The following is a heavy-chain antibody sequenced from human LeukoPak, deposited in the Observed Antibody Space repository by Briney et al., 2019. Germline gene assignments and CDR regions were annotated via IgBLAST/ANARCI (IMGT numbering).Heavy chain of an antibody. J-gene: IGHJ4*02. V-gene: IGHV3-7*03. Sequence: PGGSLRLSCAASGFTFSSFSMSWVRQAPGKGLEWVANIKQDGSEKSYVESVRGRFTISRDNAKNSLYLQLNSLRAEDTALYYCARDNPPDYWGQGTLVTVSS. CDR2: IKQDGSEK. CDR1: GFTFSSFS. CDR3: ARDNPPDY.